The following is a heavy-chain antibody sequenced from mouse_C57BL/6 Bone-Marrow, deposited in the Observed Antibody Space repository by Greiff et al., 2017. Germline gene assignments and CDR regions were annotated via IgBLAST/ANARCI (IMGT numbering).Heavy chain of an antibody. D-gene: IGHD1-1*01. CDR3: ARSQYYDGYYYDIDF. CDR2: INPNTGGT. J-gene: IGHJ4*01. CDR1: GYTFTDYN. Sequence: VQLKESGPELVKPGASVKISCKASGYTFTDYNMDWVKQSPGKSLEWIGDINPNTGGTIYNQKFKGKATLTVDKSSSTAYMELRSLTSEDTAVYYYARSQYYDGYYYDIDFGDRGTGVTVTA. V-gene: IGHV1-18*01.